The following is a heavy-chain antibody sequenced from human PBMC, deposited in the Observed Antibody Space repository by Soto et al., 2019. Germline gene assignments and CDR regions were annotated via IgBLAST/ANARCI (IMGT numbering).Heavy chain of an antibody. D-gene: IGHD6-19*01. CDR3: ARESRSAFDY. CDR1: GFTFSDFW. J-gene: IGHJ4*02. Sequence: GGSLRLSCAASGFTFSDFWMSWVRQAPGKGLEWVATIKPDGSEHYYVSSVKGRFTIFRDNAKNSLYLQLNSLRVDDTATYYCARESRSAFDYWVQGTLVTVSS. V-gene: IGHV3-7*01. CDR2: IKPDGSEH.